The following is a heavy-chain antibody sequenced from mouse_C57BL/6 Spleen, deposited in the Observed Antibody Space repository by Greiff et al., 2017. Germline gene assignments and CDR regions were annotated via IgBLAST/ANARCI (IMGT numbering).Heavy chain of an antibody. CDR3: ARRGYYGSSFLYVDY. CDR1: GFTFSDYG. J-gene: IGHJ2*01. D-gene: IGHD1-1*01. V-gene: IGHV5-17*01. CDR2: ISSGSSTI. Sequence: EVQVVESGGGLVKPGGSLKLSCAASGFTFSDYGMHWVRQAPEKGLEWVAYISSGSSTIYYADTVKGRFTISRDNAKNTLFLQMTSLRSEDTAMYYCARRGYYGSSFLYVDYWGQGTTLTVSS.